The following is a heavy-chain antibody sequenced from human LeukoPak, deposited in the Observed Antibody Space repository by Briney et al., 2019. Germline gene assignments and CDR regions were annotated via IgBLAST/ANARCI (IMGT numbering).Heavy chain of an antibody. J-gene: IGHJ3*02. Sequence: GGSLRLSCAASGFTVSSNYMSWVRQAPGKGLEWVSVIYSGGSTHYADSVKGRFIISRDNSKNTLYLQMNSLRAEDTAVYYCARGYYYDSSGYYTDAFHMWGQGTMVTVSS. D-gene: IGHD3-22*01. CDR3: ARGYYYDSSGYYTDAFHM. CDR1: GFTVSSNY. CDR2: IYSGGST. V-gene: IGHV3-66*01.